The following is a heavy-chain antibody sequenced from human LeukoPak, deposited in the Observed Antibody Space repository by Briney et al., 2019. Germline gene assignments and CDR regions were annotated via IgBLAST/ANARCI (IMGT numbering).Heavy chain of an antibody. J-gene: IGHJ3*02. CDR2: IWFDGIRK. V-gene: IGHV3-33*01. CDR3: ARDLEDSSPFGAFDM. D-gene: IGHD3-22*01. CDR1: GFTFSRYG. Sequence: GGSLRLSCAASGFTFSRYGMHWVRQAPGKGLEWVAVIWFDGIRKYYADSVKGRLTISRDNSKNTLYLQMNSLRAEDTAVYYCARDLEDSSPFGAFDMWGQGTMVTVSS.